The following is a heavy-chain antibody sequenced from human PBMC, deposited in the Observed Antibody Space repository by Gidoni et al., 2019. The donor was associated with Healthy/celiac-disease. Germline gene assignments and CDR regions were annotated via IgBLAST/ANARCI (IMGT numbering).Heavy chain of an antibody. Sequence: EVQLVESGGGLVQPGRSLRLSCAASGFTFDDYAMHWVRQAPGKGLEWVSGISWNSGSIGYADSVKGRFTISRDNAKNSLYLQMNSLRAEDTALYYCAKASYGDYVYWFDPWGQGTLVTVSS. J-gene: IGHJ5*02. D-gene: IGHD4-17*01. CDR2: ISWNSGSI. V-gene: IGHV3-9*01. CDR3: AKASYGDYVYWFDP. CDR1: GFTFDDYA.